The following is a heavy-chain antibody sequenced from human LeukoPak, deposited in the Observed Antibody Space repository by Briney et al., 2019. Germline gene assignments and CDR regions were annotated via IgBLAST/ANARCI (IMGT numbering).Heavy chain of an antibody. D-gene: IGHD5-18*01. CDR3: ARGRGGYSYARFFDY. Sequence: SETLSLTCAVYGGSFSGYYWSWIRQPPGKGLEWIGEINHSGSTNYNPSLKSRVTISVDTSKNQFSLKLSSGTAADTAVYYCARGRGGYSYARFFDYWGQGTLVTVSS. CDR1: GGSFSGYY. J-gene: IGHJ4*02. V-gene: IGHV4-34*01. CDR2: INHSGST.